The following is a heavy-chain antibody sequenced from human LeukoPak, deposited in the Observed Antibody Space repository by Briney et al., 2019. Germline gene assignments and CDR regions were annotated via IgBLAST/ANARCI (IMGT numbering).Heavy chain of an antibody. CDR2: IASDGSST. CDR1: GFTFSSYW. Sequence: GGSLRLSCAASGFTFSSYWMNWVRQAPGKGLVWVSRIASDGSSTTYADSVKGRFSISRDNAKNTLYLRMNSLRVEDTAVYYCARGRPHGNDYWGQGTLVTVPS. D-gene: IGHD4-23*01. V-gene: IGHV3-74*01. CDR3: ARGRPHGNDY. J-gene: IGHJ4*02.